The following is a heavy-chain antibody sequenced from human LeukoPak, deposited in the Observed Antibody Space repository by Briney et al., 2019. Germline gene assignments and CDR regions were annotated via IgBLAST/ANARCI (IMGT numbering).Heavy chain of an antibody. CDR3: VRDSRYGSGWFEDGLDF. CDR2: INDRGST. D-gene: IGHD6-13*01. Sequence: SEILSLTCTVSGVSVRSYYWSWIRQPPGQGLEWLGHINDRGSTNYNPSLQGRVTISIDTSKNQFSLKVNSVTAADTAVYYCVRDSRYGSGWFEDGLDFWGQGTTVTVSS. J-gene: IGHJ6*02. CDR1: GVSVRSYY. V-gene: IGHV4-59*02.